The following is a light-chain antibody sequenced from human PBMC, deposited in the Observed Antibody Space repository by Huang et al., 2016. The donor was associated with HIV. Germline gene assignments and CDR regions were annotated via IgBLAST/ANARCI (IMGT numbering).Light chain of an antibody. V-gene: IGKV3-11*01. CDR2: DAS. Sequence: EIVLTQSPATLSLSPGERATLSCRASQSVSTFFAWYQHKPGQSPRLLIYDASHRATGIPARFSGSGSGTDFTLTISSLEPEDFAVYYCQQRSNWPLTFGPGTKVDIK. CDR1: QSVSTF. J-gene: IGKJ3*01. CDR3: QQRSNWPLT.